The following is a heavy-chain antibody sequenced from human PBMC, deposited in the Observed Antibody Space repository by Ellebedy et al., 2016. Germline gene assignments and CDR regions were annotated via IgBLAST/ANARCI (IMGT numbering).Heavy chain of an antibody. V-gene: IGHV4-59*02. CDR1: GGSVDTYY. J-gene: IGHJ4*02. D-gene: IGHD6-6*01. Sequence: SETLSLXXTVSGGSVDTYYWTWIRQSPGKGLDWIGYVFYGGSTKYNPSLRSRVTISLDTSKNQFSLRVTSVAAADTAVYYCARDVSLYSSSPSFDFWGRGTLVTVSS. CDR2: VFYGGST. CDR3: ARDVSLYSSSPSFDF.